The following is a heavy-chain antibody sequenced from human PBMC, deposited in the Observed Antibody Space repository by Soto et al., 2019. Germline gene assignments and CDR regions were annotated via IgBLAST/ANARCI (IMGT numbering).Heavy chain of an antibody. CDR2: ISSSSSYR. V-gene: IGHV3-21*01. CDR3: ARDLIEMAYGMDV. CDR1: RFTFSSYT. Sequence: PGGSLRLSCAASRFTFSSYTMNWVRQAPGKGLEWVSSISSSSSYRYYAHTVKGRFTISRDNAKNSLYLQMNSLSAEDTAVYYWARDLIEMAYGMDVWGQGTTVTVSS. J-gene: IGHJ6*02.